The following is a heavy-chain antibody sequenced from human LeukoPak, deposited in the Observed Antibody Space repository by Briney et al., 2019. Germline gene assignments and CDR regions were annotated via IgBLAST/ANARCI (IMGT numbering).Heavy chain of an antibody. Sequence: GGSLRLSCAASGFTFSTYWMHWVRQAPGKGLVWVSLISGDGSSTYYADSVKGRFTISRDNSKNSLYLQMNSLRTEDTALYYCAKGSLYGDYFYFDYWGQGTLVTVSS. D-gene: IGHD4-17*01. V-gene: IGHV3-43*02. CDR3: AKGSLYGDYFYFDY. CDR2: ISGDGSST. CDR1: GFTFSTYW. J-gene: IGHJ4*02.